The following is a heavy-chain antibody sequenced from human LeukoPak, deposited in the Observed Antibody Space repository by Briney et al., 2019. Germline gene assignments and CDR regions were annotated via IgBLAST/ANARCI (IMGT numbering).Heavy chain of an antibody. CDR2: ISYDGSNT. V-gene: IGHV3-30*18. D-gene: IGHD3-10*01. CDR3: AKPYYYGSRSYMDY. Sequence: AGGSLRLSCAASGFTFSSYGMHWVRQAPGKGLEWVAVISYDGSNTYYADSVKGRFTISRDNSKNMLYLQMNSLRAEDTAAYYCAKPYYYGSRSYMDYWGQGTLVTVSS. CDR1: GFTFSSYG. J-gene: IGHJ4*02.